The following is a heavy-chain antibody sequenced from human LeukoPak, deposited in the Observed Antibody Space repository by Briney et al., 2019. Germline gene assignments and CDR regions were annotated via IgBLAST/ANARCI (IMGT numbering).Heavy chain of an antibody. D-gene: IGHD3-9*01. CDR3: AKTPLLRYFDS. V-gene: IGHV3-23*01. CDR2: VSGSGGST. J-gene: IGHJ4*02. Sequence: PAESLRLSCAASGFTFSSYAMSWVRQAPGKGLEWVSAVSGSGGSTYYADSVKGRFTISRDNPKNTLYLQMNSLRAEDTAVYYCAKTPLLRYFDSWGQGTLVTVSS. CDR1: GFTFSSYA.